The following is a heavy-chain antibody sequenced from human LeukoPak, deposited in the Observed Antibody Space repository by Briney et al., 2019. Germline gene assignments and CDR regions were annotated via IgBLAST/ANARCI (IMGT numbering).Heavy chain of an antibody. J-gene: IGHJ4*02. D-gene: IGHD4-17*01. Sequence: GGSLRLSCAASGFTFSSDSMNWVRQAPGKGPEWVSYISSSYITYYADSVKGRFTISRDNAKNSLYLQMNSLRAEDTAVYYCARQVTTYDFWDQGTLVTVSS. CDR3: ARQVTTYDF. V-gene: IGHV3-48*01. CDR2: ISSSYIT. CDR1: GFTFSSDS.